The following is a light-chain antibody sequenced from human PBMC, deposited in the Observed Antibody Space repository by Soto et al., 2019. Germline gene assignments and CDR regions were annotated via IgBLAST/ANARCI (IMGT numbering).Light chain of an antibody. Sequence: IQMTQSPSSLSASLGDRVTITCRASQAIGTDLGWYQQKPGKAPKRLIYAASSLQSGAPPRFSGSGSGTDFTLTIRSLQSEDFATYFCLQYNSYPRTVGQGTRVDI. CDR1: QAIGTD. CDR3: LQYNSYPRT. V-gene: IGKV1-17*01. J-gene: IGKJ1*01. CDR2: AAS.